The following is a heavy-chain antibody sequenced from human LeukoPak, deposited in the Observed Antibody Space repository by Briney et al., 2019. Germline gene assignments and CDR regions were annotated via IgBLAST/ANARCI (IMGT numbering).Heavy chain of an antibody. CDR1: GFTFSSYA. J-gene: IGHJ4*02. V-gene: IGHV3-30*04. Sequence: GGSLRLSCAASGFTFSSYAMHWVRQAPGKGLEWVAVISYDGSNKYYADSVKGRFTISRDNSKNTLYLQMNSLRAEDTAVYYCARDLEMATLVYWGQGTLVTVSS. D-gene: IGHD5-24*01. CDR2: ISYDGSNK. CDR3: ARDLEMATLVY.